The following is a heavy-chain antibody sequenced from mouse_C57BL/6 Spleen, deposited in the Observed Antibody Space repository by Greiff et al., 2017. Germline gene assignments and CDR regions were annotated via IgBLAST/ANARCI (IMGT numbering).Heavy chain of an antibody. Sequence: VQLKESGPELVKPGASVKISCKASGYSFTDYNMNWVKQSNGKSLEWIGVINTNYGTTSYNQQFKGKDTLTVDQSSSTAYLPLNSLTSEDSAVYYCASLFYYGYDGVDYWGQGTTLTVSS. V-gene: IGHV1-39*01. J-gene: IGHJ2*01. CDR2: INTNYGTT. D-gene: IGHD2-2*01. CDR1: GYSFTDYN. CDR3: ASLFYYGYDGVDY.